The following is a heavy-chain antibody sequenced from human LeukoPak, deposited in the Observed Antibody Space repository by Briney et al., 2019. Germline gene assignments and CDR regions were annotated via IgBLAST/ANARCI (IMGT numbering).Heavy chain of an antibody. D-gene: IGHD4-17*01. CDR1: GFTFSNHW. V-gene: IGHV3-74*01. CDR2: LNSDGRTT. J-gene: IGHJ5*02. CDR3: ARGSDETVTISGWFDP. Sequence: GGSLRLSCAASGFTFSNHWMHWVRQGPGKGLVWVSRLNSDGRTTTYADSVKGRFTISRDNAKNTLYLQMNSLRVEDTAVYYCARGSDETVTISGWFDPWGQGTLDTVSS.